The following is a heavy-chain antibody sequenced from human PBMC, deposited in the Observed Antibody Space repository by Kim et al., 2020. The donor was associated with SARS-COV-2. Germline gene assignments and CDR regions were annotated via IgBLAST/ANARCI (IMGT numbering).Heavy chain of an antibody. V-gene: IGHV4-39*01. J-gene: IGHJ6*02. D-gene: IGHD6-19*01. CDR3: ARQSSSGWPIYYYYGMDV. Sequence: SRVTISVDTSKNQFSLKLSSVTAADTAVYYCARQSSSGWPIYYYYGMDVWGQGTTVTVSS.